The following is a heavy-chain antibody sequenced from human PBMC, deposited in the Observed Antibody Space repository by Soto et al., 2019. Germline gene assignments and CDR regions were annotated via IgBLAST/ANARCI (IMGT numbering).Heavy chain of an antibody. CDR2: INPNSGGT. V-gene: IGHV1-2*04. Sequence: ASVKVSCKASGYTFTGYYMHWVRQAPGQGLEWMGWINPNSGGTNYAQKFQGWVTMTRDTSISTAYMELSRLRSDDTAVYYCGRGHKLLWFGELSYYGMDVWGQGTTVTVSS. D-gene: IGHD3-10*01. CDR1: GYTFTGYY. CDR3: GRGHKLLWFGELSYYGMDV. J-gene: IGHJ6*02.